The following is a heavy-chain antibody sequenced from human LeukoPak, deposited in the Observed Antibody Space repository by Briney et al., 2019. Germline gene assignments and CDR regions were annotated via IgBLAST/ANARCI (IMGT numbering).Heavy chain of an antibody. Sequence: GGSLRLSCAASGFSFSSHAMNWVRQAPGKGLEWVSAITSGGSAYYADSVRGRFTLSRDSPKNTLYLQMNSLRADDTAVYYCAKWGDYDVLTGYYVSDFWGQGTLVTVSS. CDR3: AKWGDYDVLTGYYVSDF. D-gene: IGHD3-9*01. J-gene: IGHJ4*02. V-gene: IGHV3-23*01. CDR1: GFSFSSHA. CDR2: ITSGGSA.